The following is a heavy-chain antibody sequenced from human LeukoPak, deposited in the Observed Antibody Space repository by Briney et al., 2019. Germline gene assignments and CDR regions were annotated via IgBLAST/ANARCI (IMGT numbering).Heavy chain of an antibody. CDR2: ISGSGGST. J-gene: IGHJ3*02. Sequence: GGSLTLSCAASGFTFSSYAMSWVRQAPGKGLEWVSAISGSGGSTYYADSVKGRFTICRDNSKNTLYLQMNSLRAGDTAVYYCAKDLDIVVVPAAMYAFDIWGQGTIASDSS. V-gene: IGHV3-23*01. CDR3: AKDLDIVVVPAAMYAFDI. D-gene: IGHD2-2*01. CDR1: GFTFSSYA.